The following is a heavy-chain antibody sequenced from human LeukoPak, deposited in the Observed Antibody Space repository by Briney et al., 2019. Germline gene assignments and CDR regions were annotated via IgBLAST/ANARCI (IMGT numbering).Heavy chain of an antibody. Sequence: GASVKVSCKASGYTFTRYGLSWVRQAPGQGLEWMGWISGYSGKTNYAQKLQGRVTMTTDTSTSTAYMELRSLRSDDTAGYYCARGYSGYAPHDYWGQGTLVTVYS. CDR2: ISGYSGKT. V-gene: IGHV1-18*01. D-gene: IGHD5-12*01. CDR3: ARGYSGYAPHDY. J-gene: IGHJ4*02. CDR1: GYTFTRYG.